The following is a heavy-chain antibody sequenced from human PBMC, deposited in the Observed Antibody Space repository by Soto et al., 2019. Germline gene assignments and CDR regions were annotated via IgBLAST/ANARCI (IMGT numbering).Heavy chain of an antibody. CDR3: ARGTNAVVTGNAFDI. Sequence: KASETLSLTCTVSGGSISSYYWSWIRQPPGKGLEWIGYIYYSGSTNYNPSLESRVTISVDTSKNQFSLKLSSVTAADTAVYYCARGTNAVVTGNAFDIWGQGTMVTVSS. CDR1: GGSISSYY. J-gene: IGHJ3*02. CDR2: IYYSGST. D-gene: IGHD2-21*02. V-gene: IGHV4-59*01.